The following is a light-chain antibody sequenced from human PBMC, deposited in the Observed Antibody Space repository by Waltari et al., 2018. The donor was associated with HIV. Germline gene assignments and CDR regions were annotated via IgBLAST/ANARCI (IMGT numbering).Light chain of an antibody. V-gene: IGLV3-25*03. CDR3: ESADDSGDHWV. CDR2: KEN. CDR1: ALPNQF. J-gene: IGLJ3*02. Sequence: SYELTQPPSVSVSPGQTATTTCSGHALPNQFAPWYQQTAGQAPLMVIYKENKRPSGNPDRFSGSMSGATVMLFISGVLPEDEAVYYCESADDSGDHWVFGGGTKLSVL.